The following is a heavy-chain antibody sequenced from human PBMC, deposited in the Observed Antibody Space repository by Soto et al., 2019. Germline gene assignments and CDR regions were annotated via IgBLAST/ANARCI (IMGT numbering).Heavy chain of an antibody. CDR2: ISSDGNNK. CDR3: ARGLSDYVLNWFDP. V-gene: IGHV3-30*03. CDR1: GFTFSNYG. Sequence: GGSLRLSCAASGFTFSNYGMHWVRQAPGKGLEWVATISSDGNNKYYADSVKGRFTISRDNSKNTLYLQMNSLRAEDTAVYYCARGLSDYVLNWFDPWGQGTLVTVSS. J-gene: IGHJ5*02. D-gene: IGHD3-16*01.